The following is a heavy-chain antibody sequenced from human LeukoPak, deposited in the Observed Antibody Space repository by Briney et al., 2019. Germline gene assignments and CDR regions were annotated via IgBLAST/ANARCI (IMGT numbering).Heavy chain of an antibody. CDR2: MNPNSGNT. CDR3: ARVRAYYGSGFDP. CDR1: GYTFTSYD. D-gene: IGHD3-10*01. J-gene: IGHJ5*02. Sequence: GASVKVSCKASGYTFTSYDINWVRQATGQGLEWMGWMNPNSGNTGYAQKFQGRVTMTRNTSISTAYMELSSPRSEDTAVYYCARVRAYYGSGFDPWGQGTLVTVSS. V-gene: IGHV1-8*01.